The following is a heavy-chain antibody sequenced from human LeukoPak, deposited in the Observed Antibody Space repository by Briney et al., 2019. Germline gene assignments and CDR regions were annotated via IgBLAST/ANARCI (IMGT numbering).Heavy chain of an antibody. Sequence: SGTLSLTCAVSGGSISSSNWWSWVRQPPGKGLEWIGEIYHSGSTNYNPSLKSRVTMSVDTSKNQFSLKLSSVTAADTAVYYCARSSLLWFGDYPTYYMDVWGKGTTVTISS. J-gene: IGHJ6*03. D-gene: IGHD3-10*01. CDR2: IYHSGST. CDR3: ARSSLLWFGDYPTYYMDV. V-gene: IGHV4-4*02. CDR1: GGSISSSNW.